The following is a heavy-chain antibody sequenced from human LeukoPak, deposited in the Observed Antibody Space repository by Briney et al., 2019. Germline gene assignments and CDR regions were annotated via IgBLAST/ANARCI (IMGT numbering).Heavy chain of an antibody. V-gene: IGHV4-59*08. D-gene: IGHD6-13*01. CDR3: ARHGGQQLTLDY. CDR2: IYYSGSA. J-gene: IGHJ4*02. Sequence: SETLSLTCTVSGGSISSYYWSWIRQPPGKGLEWIGYIYYSGSANYNPSLKSRVTISVDTSKNQFSLKLSSVTASDTAVYYCARHGGQQLTLDYWGQGTLVTVSS. CDR1: GGSISSYY.